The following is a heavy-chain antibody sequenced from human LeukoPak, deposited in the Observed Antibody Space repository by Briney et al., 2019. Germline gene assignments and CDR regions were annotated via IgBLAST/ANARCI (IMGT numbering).Heavy chain of an antibody. J-gene: IGHJ6*02. CDR2: ISYDGSNK. CDR3: ARGLRFLEWFYYYYGMDV. CDR1: GFTFSSYA. Sequence: QSGGSLRLSCAASGFTFSSYAMHWVRQAPGKGLEWVAVISYDGSNKYYADSVKGRFTISRDNSKNTLYLQMNSLRAEDTAVYYCARGLRFLEWFYYYYGMDVWGQGTTVTVSS. D-gene: IGHD3-3*01. V-gene: IGHV3-30-3*01.